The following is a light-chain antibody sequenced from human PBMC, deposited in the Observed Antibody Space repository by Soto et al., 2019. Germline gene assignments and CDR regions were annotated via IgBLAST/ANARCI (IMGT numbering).Light chain of an antibody. V-gene: IGKV3-20*01. CDR3: QLYDSSLYT. CDR2: GAS. Sequence: EIVLTQSPGTLSLSPGERATLSCRASQSVSSSYLAWYQQKPGQAPRLLIYGASTRATGITDRFSGSGSGTDFTLTISRLEPEDFAVYYCQLYDSSLYTFGQGTNLDIK. CDR1: QSVSSSY. J-gene: IGKJ2*01.